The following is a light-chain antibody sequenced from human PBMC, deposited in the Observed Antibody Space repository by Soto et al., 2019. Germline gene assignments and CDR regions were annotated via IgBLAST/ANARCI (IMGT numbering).Light chain of an antibody. V-gene: IGLV2-14*03. CDR3: TSSSTGGTWV. J-gene: IGLJ3*02. CDR2: EVT. Sequence: QLVLTQPASVSGSPGQSITISCTRTSSDIGFSGYVSWYQQHPGKAPKVMLYEVTNRPSGVSSRFSGSRSGNTASLTISGLQAEDEADYYCTSSSTGGTWVFGGGTKLTVL. CDR1: SSDIGFSGY.